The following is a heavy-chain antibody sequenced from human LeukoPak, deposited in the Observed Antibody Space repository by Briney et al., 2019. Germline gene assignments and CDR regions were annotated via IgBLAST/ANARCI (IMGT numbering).Heavy chain of an antibody. J-gene: IGHJ4*02. CDR2: IHYSWST. CDR1: GGSISSYY. Sequence: PSETLSLTCTVSGGSISSYYWSWIRQPPGKELEWIGYIHYSWSTNYNPSLKSRVPISVDPSKSQFSLKLSSVTAADTAVYYCARLGMSIGRFDYWGQGTLVTVSS. V-gene: IGHV4-59*08. CDR3: ARLGMSIGRFDY.